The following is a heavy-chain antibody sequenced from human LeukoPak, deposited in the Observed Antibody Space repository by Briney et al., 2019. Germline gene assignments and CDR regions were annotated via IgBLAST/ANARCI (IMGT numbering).Heavy chain of an antibody. CDR1: GGSLSGYY. J-gene: IGHJ6*02. CDR3: AESSNYYYYGMDV. V-gene: IGHV4-34*01. CDR2: ISHSGST. Sequence: PSETLSLTCAVYGGSLSGYYWSWIRQPPGKGLSWIGEISHSGSTNYNPSLKSRVTISVDTSKNQFSLNLSSVTAADTAMYYCAESSNYYYYGMDVWGQGTTVTVSS.